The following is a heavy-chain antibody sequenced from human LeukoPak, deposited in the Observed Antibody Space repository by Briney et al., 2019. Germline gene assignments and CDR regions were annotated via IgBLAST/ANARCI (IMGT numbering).Heavy chain of an antibody. V-gene: IGHV3-7*01. CDR1: GFTFSSYW. CDR2: INQDESEK. J-gene: IGHJ4*02. D-gene: IGHD3-10*01. CDR3: ARVADYYGSGSPY. Sequence: PGGSLRLSCAASGFTFSSYWMTWVRQAPGKGLEWVANINQDESEKYYVDSVKGRFTISRDNAKNTLYLQMNSLRAEDTAVYYCARVADYYGSGSPYWGQGTLVTVSS.